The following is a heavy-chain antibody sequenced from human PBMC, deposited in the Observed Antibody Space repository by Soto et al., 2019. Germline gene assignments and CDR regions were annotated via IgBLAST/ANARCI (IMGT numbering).Heavy chain of an antibody. CDR1: GGSISSSSYY. CDR3: ARRITVAAIDYFDY. V-gene: IGHV4-39*01. Sequence: QVQLQESGPGLVKPSETLSLTCTVSGGSISSSSYYWGWIRQPPGKGLEWIGSIYYSGTTYYNPSLKRRVTISVDTSKNQFSLKLRSVTAADTAVYYCARRITVAAIDYFDYWGQGTLVTVSS. CDR2: IYYSGTT. J-gene: IGHJ4*02. D-gene: IGHD6-19*01.